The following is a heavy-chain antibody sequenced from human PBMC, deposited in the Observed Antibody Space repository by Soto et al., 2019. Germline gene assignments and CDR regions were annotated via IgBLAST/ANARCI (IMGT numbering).Heavy chain of an antibody. J-gene: IGHJ5*02. Sequence: QVQLVESGAAVKKPGSSVKVSCKASGGTFSSYAISWVRQAPGQGLEWMGGILPIFGTANYAQKFQGRVTITADESTSTAYMELSSLRSEDTAVYYCARSLPVYDNWFDPWGQGTLVTVSS. CDR3: ARSLPVYDNWFDP. D-gene: IGHD4-17*01. CDR1: GGTFSSYA. CDR2: ILPIFGTA. V-gene: IGHV1-69*01.